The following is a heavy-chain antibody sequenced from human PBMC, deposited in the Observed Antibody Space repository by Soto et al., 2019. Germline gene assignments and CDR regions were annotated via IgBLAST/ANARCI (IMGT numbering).Heavy chain of an antibody. V-gene: IGHV4-30-4*01. J-gene: IGHJ4*02. CDR1: GGSISSGDYY. Sequence: PSETLSLTCTVSGGSISSGDYYWSWIRQPPGKGLEWIGYIYYSGSTYYNPSLKSRVTISVDTSKNQFSLKLSSVTAADTAVYYCARGPVDTAMVRGYYFDYWGQGTLVTVS. D-gene: IGHD5-18*01. CDR3: ARGPVDTAMVRGYYFDY. CDR2: IYYSGST.